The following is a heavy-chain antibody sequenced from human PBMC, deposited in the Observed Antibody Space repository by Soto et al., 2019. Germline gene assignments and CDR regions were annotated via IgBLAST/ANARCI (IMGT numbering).Heavy chain of an antibody. CDR2: ISSDGTTT. Sequence: EVQLVESGGGLVQPGGSPRLSCVASGFTFSGYWMHWVRQAPGKGLVWVSRISSDGTTTNYADSVEGRFTISRDNARNTLYLQVNSLRAEDSAVYYCARDYWAQVDHWGQGTLVTVSS. CDR3: ARDYWAQVDH. V-gene: IGHV3-74*01. CDR1: GFTFSGYW. D-gene: IGHD2-8*02. J-gene: IGHJ4*02.